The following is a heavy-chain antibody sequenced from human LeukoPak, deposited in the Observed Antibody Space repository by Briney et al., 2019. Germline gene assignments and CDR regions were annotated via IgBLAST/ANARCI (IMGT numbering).Heavy chain of an antibody. D-gene: IGHD1-26*01. CDR1: GGSISSSYYY. CDR3: ASLVAGASCYYYYGMDV. V-gene: IGHV4-39*01. Sequence: SETLSLTCTVSGGSISSSYYYWGWIRQPPEKGLEWIGSIYYSGSTYYNPSLKSRVTISVDTSKNQFSLKLSSVTAADTAVYYCASLVAGASCYYYYGMDVWGQGTTVTVSS. J-gene: IGHJ6*02. CDR2: IYYSGST.